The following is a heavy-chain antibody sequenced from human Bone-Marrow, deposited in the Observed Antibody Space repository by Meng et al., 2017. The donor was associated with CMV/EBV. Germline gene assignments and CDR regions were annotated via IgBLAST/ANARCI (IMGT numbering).Heavy chain of an antibody. D-gene: IGHD2-2*02. CDR2: ISMSSDYK. V-gene: IGHV3-21*01. Sequence: GGSLRLSCAASGFTFNSHSMNWVRQAPGRGLEWVSSISMSSDYKYYADSVKGRFTISRDTAQNSLYLQMNSLRAEDTAVYYCARDRQYQLLYLPYYGMDVWGQGTTVTVSS. J-gene: IGHJ6*02. CDR3: ARDRQYQLLYLPYYGMDV. CDR1: GFTFNSHS.